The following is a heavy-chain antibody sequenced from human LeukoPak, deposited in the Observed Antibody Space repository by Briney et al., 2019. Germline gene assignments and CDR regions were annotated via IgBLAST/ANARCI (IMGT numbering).Heavy chain of an antibody. CDR2: INPNSGDT. D-gene: IGHD2-2*01. CDR1: GYTFTGYY. V-gene: IGHV1-2*02. Sequence: ASVKVSCKASGYTFTGYYIHWVRQAPGQGLEWMGWINPNSGDTHYAQKFQGRVTMTRDTSISTAHMDLNSLISDDTAVYYCARVQYQLLFEGNWFDPWGQGTLVTVPS. J-gene: IGHJ5*02. CDR3: ARVQYQLLFEGNWFDP.